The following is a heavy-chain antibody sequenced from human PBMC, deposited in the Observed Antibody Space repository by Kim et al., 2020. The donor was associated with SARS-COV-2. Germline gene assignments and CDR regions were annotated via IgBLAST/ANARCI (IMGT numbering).Heavy chain of an antibody. J-gene: IGHJ6*02. CDR3: SRGHGDYVSYYYYGMDV. Sequence: PSLKSRLTLSVDKSKNQFSLKLRSVTAADTAVYYCSRGHGDYVSYYYYGMDVWGQGTTVTVSS. D-gene: IGHD4-17*01. V-gene: IGHV4-59*09.